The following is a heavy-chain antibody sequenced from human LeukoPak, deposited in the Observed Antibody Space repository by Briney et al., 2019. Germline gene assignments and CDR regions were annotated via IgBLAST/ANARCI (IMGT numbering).Heavy chain of an antibody. Sequence: PGGSLRLSCAASGFTFSSYSMNCVRQAPGKGREWVSSISISSSYIYYADSVKGRFTISRDNAKNSLYLQMNSLRAADTAVYYCASSHYDSSGHDYWGQGTLVTVSS. V-gene: IGHV3-21*01. CDR1: GFTFSSYS. CDR2: ISISSSYI. J-gene: IGHJ4*02. D-gene: IGHD3-22*01. CDR3: ASSHYDSSGHDY.